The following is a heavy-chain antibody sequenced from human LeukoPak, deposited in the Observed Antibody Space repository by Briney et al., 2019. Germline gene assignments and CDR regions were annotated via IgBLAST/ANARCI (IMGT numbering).Heavy chain of an antibody. CDR3: ARGPDYSSGYYD. J-gene: IGHJ4*02. D-gene: IGHD3-22*01. CDR2: ISYDGSNK. V-gene: IGHV3-30-3*01. Sequence: GGSLRLSCAASGFTFSSYAMHWVRQAPGKGLEWVAVISYDGSNKYYADSVKGRFTISRDNSKSTLYLQMNSLRAEDTAVYYCARGPDYSSGYYDWGQGTLVTVSS. CDR1: GFTFSSYA.